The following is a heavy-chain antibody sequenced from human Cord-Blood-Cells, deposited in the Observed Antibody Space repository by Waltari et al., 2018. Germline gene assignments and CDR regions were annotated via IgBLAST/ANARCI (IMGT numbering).Heavy chain of an antibody. Sequence: QEQLVQSGAEVKKPGASVTVSCKASGYTFTSYDINWVRQAPGQGLEWMGYINPNGGKTGFAQKFQGRVTMTSNSSISTAYMELSSLTFEDTAVYYCTRGPLDPWGQGTLVTVSS. CDR1: GYTFTSYD. CDR3: TRGPLDP. J-gene: IGHJ5*02. V-gene: IGHV1-8*01. CDR2: INPNGGKT.